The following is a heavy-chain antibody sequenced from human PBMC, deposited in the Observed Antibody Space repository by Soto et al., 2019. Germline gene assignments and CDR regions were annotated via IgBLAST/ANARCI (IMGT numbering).Heavy chain of an antibody. CDR3: VRQDYGSGSQNSFDP. J-gene: IGHJ5*02. CDR2: IYYGGST. V-gene: IGHV4-39*01. CDR1: GGSISSGSYY. D-gene: IGHD3-10*01. Sequence: QLQLQESGPGLVKPSETLSLPCTVSGGSISSGSYYWGWIRQPPGKGLEWIGSIYYGGSTHYNPSLKSRVTISVDTSKNQFSLKLSSVTAADTAVYYCVRQDYGSGSQNSFDPWGQGTLVTVSS.